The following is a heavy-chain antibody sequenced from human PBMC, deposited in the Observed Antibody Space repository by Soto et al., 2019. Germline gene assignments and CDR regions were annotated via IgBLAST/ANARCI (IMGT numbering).Heavy chain of an antibody. CDR3: ARDGCCSDGMDV. V-gene: IGHV2-5*02. CDR1: GFSLRTSGVG. D-gene: IGHD2-15*01. J-gene: IGHJ6*02. CDR2: IFWDDDK. Sequence: QITLKESGPTLVKPTQTLTLTCTFSGFSLRTSGVGVGWIRQPPGKALEWLALIFWDDDKRYSPSLKSKRSIPTGTSENQVFLTMTHVDPAAAATYYCARDGCCSDGMDVWGQGATVTVSS.